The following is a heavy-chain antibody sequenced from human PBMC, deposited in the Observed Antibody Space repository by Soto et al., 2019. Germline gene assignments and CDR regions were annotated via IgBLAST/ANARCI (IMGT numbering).Heavy chain of an antibody. Sequence: GGSLRLSCAASGFTFSSYWMHWVRQAPGKGLVWVSRINSDGSSTSYADSVKGRFTISRDNAKNTLYLQMNSLRAEDTAVYYCARPPSAYYDFNDWFDPWGQGTLVTVSS. J-gene: IGHJ5*02. V-gene: IGHV3-74*01. D-gene: IGHD3-3*01. CDR1: GFTFSSYW. CDR2: INSDGSST. CDR3: ARPPSAYYDFNDWFDP.